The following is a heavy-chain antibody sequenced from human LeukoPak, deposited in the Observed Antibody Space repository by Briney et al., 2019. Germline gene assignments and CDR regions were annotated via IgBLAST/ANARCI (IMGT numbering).Heavy chain of an antibody. V-gene: IGHV3-66*04. CDR1: GFTVNSKY. CDR2: IYSGEST. CDR3: ARRGTNWYASVY. D-gene: IGHD2-8*01. Sequence: PGGSLRLSCIASGFTVNSKYMSWVRQAPGKGLEWVSLIYSGESTYYADSVKGRFIIPRDNSQNTLYLQMNSLRAEDTAVYYCARRGTNWYASVYWGQGTLVTVSS. J-gene: IGHJ4*02.